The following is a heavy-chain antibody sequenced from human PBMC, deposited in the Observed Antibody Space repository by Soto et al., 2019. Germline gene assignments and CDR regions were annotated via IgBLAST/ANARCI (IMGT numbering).Heavy chain of an antibody. CDR3: ARDLFSGAFDI. CDR1: GFTFSSYS. D-gene: IGHD3-9*01. J-gene: IGHJ3*02. V-gene: IGHV3-21*01. CDR2: ISSSSSYI. Sequence: GGSLRLSCAASGFTFSSYSMNWVRQAPGKGLEWVSSISSSSSYIYYADSVKGRFTITRDNAKNSLYLQMNSLRAEDSAVYYCARDLFSGAFDIWGQGTMVTVSS.